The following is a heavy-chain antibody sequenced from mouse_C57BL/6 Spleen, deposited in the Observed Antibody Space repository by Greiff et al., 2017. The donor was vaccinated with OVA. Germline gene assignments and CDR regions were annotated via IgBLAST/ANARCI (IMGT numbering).Heavy chain of an antibody. V-gene: IGHV5-4*01. CDR3: AREGYYDYDGAWFAY. D-gene: IGHD2-4*01. CDR2: ISDGGSYT. J-gene: IGHJ3*01. Sequence: EVMLVESGGGLVKPGGSLKLSCAASGFTFSSYAMSWVRQTPEKRLEWVATISDGGSYTYYPDNVKGRFPISRDNAKNNLYLQRSHLKSEDTAMYYCAREGYYDYDGAWFAYWGQGTLVTVSA. CDR1: GFTFSSYA.